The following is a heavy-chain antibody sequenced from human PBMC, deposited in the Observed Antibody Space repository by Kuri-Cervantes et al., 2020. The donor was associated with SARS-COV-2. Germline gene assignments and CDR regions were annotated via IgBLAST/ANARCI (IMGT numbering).Heavy chain of an antibody. D-gene: IGHD4-17*01. CDR3: AKDLAVTTYFDH. Sequence: GESLKISCGASGFIFSRSWMHWVCQAPEKGLEWVSGISGSGGSSYYADSVKGRFTISRDNSKNMVFLQMNSLRADDTAIYFCAKDLAVTTYFDHWGQGILVTVSS. CDR2: ISGSGGSS. CDR1: GFIFSRSW. V-gene: IGHV3-23*01. J-gene: IGHJ4*02.